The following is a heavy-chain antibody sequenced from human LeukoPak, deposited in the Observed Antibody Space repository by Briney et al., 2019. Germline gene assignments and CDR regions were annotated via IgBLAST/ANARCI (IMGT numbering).Heavy chain of an antibody. CDR1: GFTVSSNY. V-gene: IGHV3-66*01. CDR3: ARDYPNSYYYGSGAPDAFDI. CDR2: IYSGGST. D-gene: IGHD3-10*01. Sequence: PGGSLRLSCTVSGFTVSSNYMSWVRQAPGKGLEWVSVIYSGGSTYYADSVKGRFTISRDNSKNTLYLQMNSLRAEDTAVYYCARDYPNSYYYGSGAPDAFDIWGQGTMVTVSS. J-gene: IGHJ3*02.